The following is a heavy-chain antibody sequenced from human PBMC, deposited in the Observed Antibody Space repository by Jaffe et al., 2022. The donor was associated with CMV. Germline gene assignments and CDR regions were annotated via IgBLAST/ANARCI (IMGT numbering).Heavy chain of an antibody. D-gene: IGHD6-6*01. CDR3: ARDPFEYSSSYFDY. CDR1: GFTFSSYW. V-gene: IGHV3-7*03. CDR2: IKQDGSEK. J-gene: IGHJ4*02. Sequence: EVQLVESGGGLVQPGGSLRLSCAASGFTFSSYWMSWVRQAPGKGLEWVANIKQDGSEKYYVDSVKGRFTISRDNAKNSLYLQMNSLRAEDTAVYYCARDPFEYSSSYFDYWGQGTLVTVSS.